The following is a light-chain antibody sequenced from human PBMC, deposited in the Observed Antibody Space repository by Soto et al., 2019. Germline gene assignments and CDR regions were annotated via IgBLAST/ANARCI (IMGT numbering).Light chain of an antibody. J-gene: IGKJ1*01. CDR3: QQCYSCPLT. CDR1: QSITNH. CDR2: DAS. V-gene: IGKV1-39*01. Sequence: IELAHSASSLSSSLAERVIISCRASQSITNHLNWYQQMPGQSPKLLIYDASSLQTGVPDRFSGSGSGTDFTLTISSLEPEDFATYYCQQCYSCPLTFGQGTKVEIK.